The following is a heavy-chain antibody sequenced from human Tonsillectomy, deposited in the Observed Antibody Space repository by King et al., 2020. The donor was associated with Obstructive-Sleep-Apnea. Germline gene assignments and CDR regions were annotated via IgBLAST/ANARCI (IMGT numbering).Heavy chain of an antibody. CDR3: VFTPLGGYFLGEYYFDS. Sequence: QLQESGPGLVKPSETLSLTCNVAGASIDSSNYYWGWVRQPPGKGLEWIGSMSYRGSTYYNPSLKSRLTISAHTSKNQFSLKLRSVTAADTAVFYCVFTPLGGYFLGEYYFDSWGQGTLVAVSS. J-gene: IGHJ4*02. V-gene: IGHV4-39*07. D-gene: IGHD3-16*01. CDR1: GASIDSSNYY. CDR2: MSYRGST.